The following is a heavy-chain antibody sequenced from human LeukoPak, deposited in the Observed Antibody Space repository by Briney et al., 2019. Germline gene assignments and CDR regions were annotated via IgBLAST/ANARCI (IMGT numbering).Heavy chain of an antibody. D-gene: IGHD3-22*01. V-gene: IGHV1-2*02. CDR1: GYTFTGYY. CDR2: INPNSGGT. CDR3: ARVPDSSGYKLDY. J-gene: IGHJ4*02. Sequence: SVTVSCKASGYTFTGYYMHWVRQAPGQGLEWMGWINPNSGGTNYAQKFQGRVTMTRDTSISTAYMELSRLRSDDTAVYYCARVPDSSGYKLDYWGQGTLVTVSS.